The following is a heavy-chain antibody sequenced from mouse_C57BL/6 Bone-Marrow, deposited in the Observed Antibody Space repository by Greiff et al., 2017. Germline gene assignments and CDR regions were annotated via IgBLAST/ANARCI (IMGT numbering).Heavy chain of an antibody. D-gene: IGHD2-5*01. CDR2: IYPVSGST. CDR3: ARPYYSNDGYFDV. J-gene: IGHJ1*03. V-gene: IGHV1-55*01. Sequence: QVQLQQPGAELVQPGASVKMSCKASGYTFTSYWITWVKQRPGQGLEWIGVIYPVSGSTNYNEKFKSKATLTVDTSSSTAYMQLSSLTSEDSAVYYCARPYYSNDGYFDVWGTGTTVTVSS. CDR1: GYTFTSYW.